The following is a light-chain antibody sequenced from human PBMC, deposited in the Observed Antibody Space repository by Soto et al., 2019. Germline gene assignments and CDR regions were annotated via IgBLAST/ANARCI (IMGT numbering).Light chain of an antibody. V-gene: IGKV1-5*03. CDR1: QSISNP. CDR3: QQYHNYAYT. J-gene: IGKJ1*01. Sequence: DIQMTQSPSSLSASVGDSVTITCRASQSISNPLAWYQQKPGKAPKLLIYKASNLEGGVPSRFSGSGSGTEFTLTISSLRPDDFATYYCQQYHNYAYTFGQGTKVDIK. CDR2: KAS.